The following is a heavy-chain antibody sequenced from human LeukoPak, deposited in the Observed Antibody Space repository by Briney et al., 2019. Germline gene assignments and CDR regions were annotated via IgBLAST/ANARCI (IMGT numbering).Heavy chain of an antibody. CDR1: GFTFRNYW. Sequence: GGSLRLSCAASGFTFRNYWMSWVRQAPGIGLEWVANIEHDGSEKYYVDSVKGRFSISGDNAKNSLSMEMNSLRAEDMAVYYCARQRGYNYGFDAFDLWGQGTMVTVSS. J-gene: IGHJ3*01. CDR3: ARQRGYNYGFDAFDL. D-gene: IGHD5-18*01. V-gene: IGHV3-7*02. CDR2: IEHDGSEK.